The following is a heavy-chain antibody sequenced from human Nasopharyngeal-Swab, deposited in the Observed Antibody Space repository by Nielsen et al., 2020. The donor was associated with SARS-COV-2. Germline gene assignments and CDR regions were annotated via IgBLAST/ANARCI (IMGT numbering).Heavy chain of an antibody. CDR1: GFSFNSYD. J-gene: IGHJ4*02. CDR3: ARERGGGYGDY. D-gene: IGHD5-12*01. V-gene: IGHV3-13*05. Sequence: GGSLRLSCAASGFSFNSYDMHWVRQPAGKGLEWVSGIGTSGDPYYAGSVKGRFTISRDNAKNSLYLQMNSLTAEDTAVYYCARERGGGYGDYWGQGTLVTVSS. CDR2: IGTSGDP.